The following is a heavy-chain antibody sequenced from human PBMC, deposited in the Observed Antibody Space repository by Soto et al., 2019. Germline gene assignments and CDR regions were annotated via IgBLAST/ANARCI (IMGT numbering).Heavy chain of an antibody. V-gene: IGHV4-39*01. CDR3: ARQGSMITFGGVIVIKGSGPAMAFDY. J-gene: IGHJ4*02. Sequence: QLQLQESGPGLVKPSETLSLTCTVSGGSISSSSYYWGWIRQPPGKGLEWIGSIYYSGSTYYNPSLKSRVTISVDTSKNQFSLKLSSVTAADTAVYYCARQGSMITFGGVIVIKGSGPAMAFDYWGQGTLVTVSS. D-gene: IGHD3-16*02. CDR1: GGSISSSSYY. CDR2: IYYSGST.